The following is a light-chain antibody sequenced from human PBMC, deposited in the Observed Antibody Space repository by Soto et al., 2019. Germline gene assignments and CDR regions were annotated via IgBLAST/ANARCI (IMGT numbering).Light chain of an antibody. CDR1: QSVSSSF. J-gene: IGKJ1*01. CDR2: GAS. Sequence: EIVLTQSPGTLSLSPGERATLSCRASQSVSSSFLVWYQQKAGQAPRLLIYGASSRATGVPDRFSGSWSGTDFTLTISILEPEDSAVYYCQQFGSSPWTVGQGTKVAIK. CDR3: QQFGSSPWT. V-gene: IGKV3-20*01.